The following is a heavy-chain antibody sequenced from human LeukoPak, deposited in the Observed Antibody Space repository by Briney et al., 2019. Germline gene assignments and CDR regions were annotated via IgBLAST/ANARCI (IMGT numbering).Heavy chain of an antibody. D-gene: IGHD2-21*02. CDR2: MYADGSVT. CDR3: VKDMTYGDGKWEFDL. Sequence: PGGSLRLSCVGSGFFLTSYATSWVRLTPGKGLQWVAGMYADGSVTQYEDAVKGRFTISRDTSKNTLYLQMNSLRDDDTALYYRVKDMTYGDGKWEFDLWGQGTPVTVSS. J-gene: IGHJ5*02. V-gene: IGHV3-23*03. CDR1: GFFLTSYA.